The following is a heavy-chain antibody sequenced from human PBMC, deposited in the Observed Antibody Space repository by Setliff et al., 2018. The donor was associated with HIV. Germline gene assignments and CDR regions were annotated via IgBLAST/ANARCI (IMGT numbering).Heavy chain of an antibody. Sequence: SGPTLVNPPETLTLTCTLSTFLLTSGGTGVGWIRQPPGKALEWLALIYWNDDKRYSPSLKSRLTITKDTSKNQVVLTMTNMDPVDTATYYCAHTGSFNVYFDYWGQGTLVTVSS. CDR3: AHTGSFNVYFDY. CDR1: TFLLTSGGTG. V-gene: IGHV2-5*01. CDR2: IYWNDDK. D-gene: IGHD2-15*01. J-gene: IGHJ4*02.